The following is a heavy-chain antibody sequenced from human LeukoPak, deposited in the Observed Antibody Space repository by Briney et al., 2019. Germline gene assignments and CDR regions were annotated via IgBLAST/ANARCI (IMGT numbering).Heavy chain of an antibody. CDR2: ISSNGGST. V-gene: IGHV3-64D*06. Sequence: GGSLRLSCSASGFTFSSYAMHWVRQAPGKGLEYVSAISSNGGSTYYADSVKGRFTISRDNSKNTLYLQMSSLRAEDTAVYYCVKVYCSSTSCRFHPGAQEPLVTVSS. CDR1: GFTFSSYA. D-gene: IGHD2-2*01. J-gene: IGHJ5*02. CDR3: VKVYCSSTSCRFHP.